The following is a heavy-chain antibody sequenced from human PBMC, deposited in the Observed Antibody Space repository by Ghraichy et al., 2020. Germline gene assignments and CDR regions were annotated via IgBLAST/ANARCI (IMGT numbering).Heavy chain of an antibody. CDR2: IYYSGST. J-gene: IGHJ4*02. CDR1: GGSISSSSYY. D-gene: IGHD6-13*01. Sequence: SQTLSLTCTVSGGSISSSSYYWGWIRQPPGKGLEWIGSIYYSGSTYYNPSLKSRVTISVDTSKNQFSLKLSSVTAADTAVYYCARTDKEGSSWSLFDYWGQGTLVTVSS. CDR3: ARTDKEGSSWSLFDY. V-gene: IGHV4-39*01.